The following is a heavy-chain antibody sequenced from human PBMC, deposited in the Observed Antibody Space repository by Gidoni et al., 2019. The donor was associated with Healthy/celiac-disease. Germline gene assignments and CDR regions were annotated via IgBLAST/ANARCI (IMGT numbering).Heavy chain of an antibody. CDR2: GSGGST. J-gene: IGHJ3*02. CDR3: AKGAPFMGDAFDI. D-gene: IGHD3-10*01. Sequence: GSGGSTYYADSAKCRFTISRDNSKNTLYLQMNSLRAEDTAVYYCAKGAPFMGDAFDIWGQGTMVTVSS. V-gene: IGHV3-23*01.